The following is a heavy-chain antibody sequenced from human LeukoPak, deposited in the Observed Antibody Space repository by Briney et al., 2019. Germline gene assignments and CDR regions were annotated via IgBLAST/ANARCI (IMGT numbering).Heavy chain of an antibody. CDR2: IHGGGRT. V-gene: IGHV3-53*01. J-gene: IGHJ4*02. CDR3: ATDSSAADTGGFDS. Sequence: PGGSLRLSCAAFGYTVSSNYMSWVRQVPGKGLEWVSIIHGGGRTYYTESVKGRFTISRDNSKNTLFLQMDFLRADDTAIYYCATDSSAADTGGFDSWGQGTLVTVSS. D-gene: IGHD6-13*01. CDR1: GYTVSSNY.